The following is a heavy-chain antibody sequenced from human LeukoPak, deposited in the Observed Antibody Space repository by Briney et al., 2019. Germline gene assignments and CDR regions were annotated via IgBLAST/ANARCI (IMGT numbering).Heavy chain of an antibody. Sequence: GASVKVSCKASGYTFTSYYMHWVRQATGQGLEWMGWMNPNSGNTGYAQKFQGRVTITRNTSISTAYMELSSLRSEDTAVYYCARAPSIAARPGYYYYYMDVWGKGTTVTVSS. CDR1: GYTFTSYY. CDR3: ARAPSIAARPGYYYYYMDV. CDR2: MNPNSGNT. V-gene: IGHV1-8*03. J-gene: IGHJ6*03. D-gene: IGHD6-6*01.